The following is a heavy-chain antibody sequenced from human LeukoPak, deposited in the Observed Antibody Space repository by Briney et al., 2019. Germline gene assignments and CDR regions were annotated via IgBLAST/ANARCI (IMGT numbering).Heavy chain of an antibody. CDR1: GYTFTTYD. CDR2: IDPKSGNT. D-gene: IGHD1-26*01. V-gene: IGHV1-8*02. Sequence: ASVKVSCKASGYTFTTYDINWVRQANGQGLEWMGWIDPKSGNTGYAQKFQGRVTMTRDTSTNTVYMELSGLKSEDTAFYYCARWDSGSWFSFDYWGQGTLVTVSS. CDR3: ARWDSGSWFSFDY. J-gene: IGHJ4*02.